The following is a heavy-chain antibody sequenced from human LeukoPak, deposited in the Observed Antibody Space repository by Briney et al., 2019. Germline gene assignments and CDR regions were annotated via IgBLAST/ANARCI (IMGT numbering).Heavy chain of an antibody. CDR3: AREKYCGGDCVDAFDI. D-gene: IGHD2-21*02. CDR2: INSDGSTT. CDR1: GFTFSSSW. J-gene: IGHJ3*02. Sequence: GGSLRLSCAASGFTFSSSWMHWVRQAPGKGLVWVSRINSDGSTTTYADSVKGRFTISRDNAKNTLYLQMNSLRAEDTAVYYCAREKYCGGDCVDAFDIWGQGTMVTVSS. V-gene: IGHV3-74*01.